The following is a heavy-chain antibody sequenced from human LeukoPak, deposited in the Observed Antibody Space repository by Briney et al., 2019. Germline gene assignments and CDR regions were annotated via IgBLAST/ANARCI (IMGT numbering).Heavy chain of an antibody. CDR1: GGTFSSYA. D-gene: IGHD3-9*01. J-gene: IGHJ4*02. CDR2: IIPIFGTA. CDR3: ATEGGILTGYSMYYFDY. Sequence: ASVKVSCKASGGTFSSYAISWVRQAPGQGLEWMGGIIPIFGTANYAQKFQGRVTITADESTSTAYMELSSLRSEDTAVYYCATEGGILTGYSMYYFDYRGQGTLVTVSS. V-gene: IGHV1-69*01.